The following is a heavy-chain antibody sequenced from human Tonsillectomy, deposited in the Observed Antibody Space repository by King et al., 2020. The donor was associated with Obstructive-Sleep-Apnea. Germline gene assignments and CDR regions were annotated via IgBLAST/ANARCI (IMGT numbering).Heavy chain of an antibody. J-gene: IGHJ2*01. D-gene: IGHD3-3*01. CDR2: IYPGDSDT. CDR3: ARVFNVCWGGYQNWYFDL. V-gene: IGHV5-51*01. Sequence: QLVQSGAEVKKPGESLKISCKGSGYSFTSYWIGWVLQMPGKGLEWMGIIYPGDSDTRYSPSFQGQVTISADKSISPAYLQGSSLKASDTAMYYCARVFNVCWGGYQNWYFDLWGRGTLVTVSS. CDR1: GYSFTSYW.